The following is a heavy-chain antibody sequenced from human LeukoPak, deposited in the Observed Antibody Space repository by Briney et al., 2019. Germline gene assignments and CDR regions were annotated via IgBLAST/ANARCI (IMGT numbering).Heavy chain of an antibody. J-gene: IGHJ6*03. Sequence: SETLSLTCTVSGGSISSYYWSWIRHPAGKGLEWLGRIYTSGSTNYNPSLKSRVPMSVDTSKNQFSLKLSSVTAADTAVYYCARDFYDFWSGYYTEYYYYYMDVWGKGTTVTVSS. CDR3: ARDFYDFWSGYYTEYYYYYMDV. CDR1: GGSISSYY. CDR2: IYTSGST. V-gene: IGHV4-4*07. D-gene: IGHD3-3*01.